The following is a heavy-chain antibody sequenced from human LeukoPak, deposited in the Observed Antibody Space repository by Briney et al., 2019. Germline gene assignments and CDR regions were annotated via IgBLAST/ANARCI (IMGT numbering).Heavy chain of an antibody. J-gene: IGHJ4*02. CDR2: IYYSGST. Sequence: SETLSLTCTVSGGSISSYYWSWIRQPPGKGLEWIGYIYYSGSTNYNPSLKSRVTTSVDTSKNQFSLKLSSVTAADTAVYYCARAYGDRRYYFDYWGQGTLVTVSS. CDR1: GGSISSYY. CDR3: ARAYGDRRYYFDY. D-gene: IGHD4-17*01. V-gene: IGHV4-59*01.